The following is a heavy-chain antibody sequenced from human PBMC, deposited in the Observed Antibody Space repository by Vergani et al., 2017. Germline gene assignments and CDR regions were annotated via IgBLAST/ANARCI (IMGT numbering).Heavy chain of an antibody. Sequence: EVQLVESGGGLVQLGRSLRLSCAASGFTFADYAMHWVWQAPGKGLEWVSGISWNSGSIGYADSVKGRFTISRDNAKNSLYLQMNSMRAEDMALYYCAKREGATPDTSLTSWSQGSLVTV. CDR2: ISWNSGSI. J-gene: IGHJ4*02. D-gene: IGHD1-26*01. CDR3: AKREGATPDTSLTS. CDR1: GFTFADYA. V-gene: IGHV3-9*03.